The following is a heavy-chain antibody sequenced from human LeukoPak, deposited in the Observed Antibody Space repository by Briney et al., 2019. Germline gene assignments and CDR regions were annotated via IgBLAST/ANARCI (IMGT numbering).Heavy chain of an antibody. CDR2: IYYSGST. CDR1: GGSISSYY. Sequence: ASETLSLTCTVSGGSISSYYWSWIRQPPGKGPEWIGYIYYSGSTNYNPSLKSRVTISVDTSKNQFSLKLSSVTAADTAVYYCASACSSTSCHRGYGMDVWGQGTTVTVSS. CDR3: ASACSSTSCHRGYGMDV. D-gene: IGHD2-2*02. V-gene: IGHV4-59*08. J-gene: IGHJ6*02.